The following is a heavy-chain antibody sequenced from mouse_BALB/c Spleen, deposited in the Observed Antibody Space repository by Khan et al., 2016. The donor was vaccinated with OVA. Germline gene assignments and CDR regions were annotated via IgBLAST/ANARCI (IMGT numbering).Heavy chain of an antibody. CDR2: INPTSGYT. CDR3: TRDRSDY. Sequence: QMQLKESGAELAKPGASVKMSCKASGYTFTTYWMHWVKQRPGQGLEWIGYINPTSGYTYYNEKFKDRATLSADRSSSSAYMQLSSLTSEDSAEYYCTRDRSDYWGQGTTLTVSS. V-gene: IGHV1-7*01. J-gene: IGHJ2*01. CDR1: GYTFTTYW.